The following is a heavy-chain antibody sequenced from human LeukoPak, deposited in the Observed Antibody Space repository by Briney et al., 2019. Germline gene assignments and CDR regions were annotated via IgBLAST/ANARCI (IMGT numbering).Heavy chain of an antibody. CDR3: AKDNTRWRELLLPYYFDY. J-gene: IGHJ4*02. CDR1: GFTFSSYG. V-gene: IGHV3-23*01. Sequence: PGGSLRLSCAASGFTFSSYGMSWVRQAPGKGLEWVSAISGSGGSTYYADSVKGRFTISRDNSKNTLYLQMNSLRAEDTAVYYCAKDNTRWRELLLPYYFDYWGQGTLVTVSS. CDR2: ISGSGGST. D-gene: IGHD1-26*01.